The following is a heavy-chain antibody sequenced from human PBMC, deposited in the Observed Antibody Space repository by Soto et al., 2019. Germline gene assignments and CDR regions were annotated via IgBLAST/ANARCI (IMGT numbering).Heavy chain of an antibody. J-gene: IGHJ6*02. CDR1: GFDFNTYG. V-gene: IGHV3-33*01. Sequence: QAQLVESGGGVVLPGRSLRLSWVASGFDFNTYGMHWVRQAPGKGLEWVALIWYDGSNKEYGDSVKGRFTVSRDNSRNTVYLKMNGVRAEDTAVYYCARHFYPSGGDHGLDVWGQGTTVTVSS. CDR2: IWYDGSNK. CDR3: ARHFYPSGGDHGLDV. D-gene: IGHD6-19*01.